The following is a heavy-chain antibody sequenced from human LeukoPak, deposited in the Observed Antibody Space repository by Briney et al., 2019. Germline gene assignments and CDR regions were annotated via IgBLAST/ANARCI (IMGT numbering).Heavy chain of an antibody. CDR1: GGSFSGYY. J-gene: IGHJ4*02. V-gene: IGHV4-59*01. CDR2: IYYSGST. CDR3: ARGLGPIYFDY. Sequence: SETLSLTCAVYGGSFSGYYWSWIRQPPGKGLEWIGYIYYSGSTNYNPSLKSRVTVSADMSKNQFSLKLNSVTAADTAVYYCARGLGPIYFDYWGQGTLVTVSS. D-gene: IGHD3-16*01.